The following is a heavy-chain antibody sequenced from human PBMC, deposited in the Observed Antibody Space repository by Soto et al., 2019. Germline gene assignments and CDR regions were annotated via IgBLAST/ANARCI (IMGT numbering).Heavy chain of an antibody. J-gene: IGHJ4*02. V-gene: IGHV4-39*07. D-gene: IGHD2-15*01. CDR3: ARAVAIYCSGGSCYATYFDY. CDR2: IYYSGST. CDR1: GGSISSSSYY. Sequence: SETLSLTCTVSGGSISSSSYYWGWIRQPPGKGLEWIGYIYYSGSTNYNPSLKSRVTISVDTSKNQFSLKLSSVTAADTAVYYCARAVAIYCSGGSCYATYFDYWGQGTLVTVSS.